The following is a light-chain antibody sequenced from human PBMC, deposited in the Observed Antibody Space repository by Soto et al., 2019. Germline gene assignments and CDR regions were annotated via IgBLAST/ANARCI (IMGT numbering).Light chain of an antibody. Sequence: DIVMTQSPDSLAVSLGERATINCKSSQSVLHSSNNKNYLAWYQQKPGQPPKLLIYWASTRESGVPDRFSGSGSGTDFNLTISSLQAEDVAVYYCQQYYSTPPYTFGQGTKLEIK. CDR1: QSVLHSSNNKNY. CDR3: QQYYSTPPYT. J-gene: IGKJ2*01. V-gene: IGKV4-1*01. CDR2: WAS.